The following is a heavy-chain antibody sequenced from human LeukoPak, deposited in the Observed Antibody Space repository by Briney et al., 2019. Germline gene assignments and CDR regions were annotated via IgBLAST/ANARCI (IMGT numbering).Heavy chain of an antibody. CDR1: GYTFTGYY. V-gene: IGHV1-2*02. Sequence: ASVKVSCKASGYTFTGYYIHWARQAPGQGLEWMGWVNANSGDTKYAQKFQGRVSMTRDTSIITVYMELSGLRSDDTAVYYCVRSYSSSSGVFYLWGQGTLVTVSS. J-gene: IGHJ5*02. CDR2: VNANSGDT. D-gene: IGHD6-6*01. CDR3: VRSYSSSSGVFYL.